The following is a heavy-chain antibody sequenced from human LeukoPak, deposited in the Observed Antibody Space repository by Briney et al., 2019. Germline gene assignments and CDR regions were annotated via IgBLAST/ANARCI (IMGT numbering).Heavy chain of an antibody. CDR2: IIPILGIA. CDR1: GGTFSSYA. V-gene: IGHV1-69*04. D-gene: IGHD4-23*01. J-gene: IGHJ4*02. Sequence: ASVKVSCKASGGTFSSYAISWVRQAPGQGLEWMGRIIPILGIANYAQKFQGRVTITADKSTSTAYMELSSLRSEGTAVYYCARGGNSRKYYFDYWGQGTLVTVSS. CDR3: ARGGNSRKYYFDY.